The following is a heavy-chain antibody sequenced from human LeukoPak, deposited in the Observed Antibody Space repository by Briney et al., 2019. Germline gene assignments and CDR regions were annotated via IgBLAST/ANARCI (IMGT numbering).Heavy chain of an antibody. CDR2: ISAYNGNT. CDR3: ARALVDGYKELGY. J-gene: IGHJ4*02. V-gene: IGHV1-18*01. Sequence: ASVKVSCKASGYTFTTYGITWVRQAPGQGLEWMGWISAYNGNTSYAQKFQGRVTMTTDTSTSTAYMELRSLRSDDTAVYYCARALVDGYKELGYWGQGTLVTVSS. D-gene: IGHD5-24*01. CDR1: GYTFTTYG.